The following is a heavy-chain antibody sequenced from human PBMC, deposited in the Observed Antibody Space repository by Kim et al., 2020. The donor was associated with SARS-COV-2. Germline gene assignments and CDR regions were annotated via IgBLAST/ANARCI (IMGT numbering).Heavy chain of an antibody. J-gene: IGHJ1*01. CDR2: ISYDGSNE. Sequence: GGSLRLSCAASGFTFSNFGMHWVRQAPGKGLEWVSVISYDGSNEYYGDSVKGRFTISRDNSKNTLFLEMNSLRPEDTDVYYCAKGVVVATTYFHHWGQGTLVTVSS. D-gene: IGHD2-15*01. V-gene: IGHV3-30*18. CDR1: GFTFSNFG. CDR3: AKGVVVATTYFHH.